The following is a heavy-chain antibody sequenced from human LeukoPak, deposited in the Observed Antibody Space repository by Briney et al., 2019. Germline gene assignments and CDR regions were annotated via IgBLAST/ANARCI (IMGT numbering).Heavy chain of an antibody. J-gene: IGHJ3*02. CDR2: IYPGDSDT. Sequence: GESLKISCKGSGYSFTSYWIGWVRQMPGKGLEWMGIIYPGDSDTRYSPSFQGQVTISADKSISTAYLQWGSLKASDTAMYYCARPDYYDSSGYPKGDAFDIWGQGTMVTVSS. CDR1: GYSFTSYW. V-gene: IGHV5-51*01. CDR3: ARPDYYDSSGYPKGDAFDI. D-gene: IGHD3-22*01.